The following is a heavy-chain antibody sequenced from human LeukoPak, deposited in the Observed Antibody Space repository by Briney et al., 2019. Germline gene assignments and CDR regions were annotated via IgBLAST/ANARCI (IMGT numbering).Heavy chain of an antibody. J-gene: IGHJ4*02. V-gene: IGHV1-2*02. CDR1: GYTFTGYY. CDR3: ARAVAGTPLFDY. Sequence: ASVKVSCKASGYTFTGYYMHWVRQAPGQGLEWMGWINPNSGGTNYAQKFQGRVTMTRDTSISTAYMELSRLRSDDTAVYYCARAVAGTPLFDYRGQGTLVTVSS. D-gene: IGHD6-19*01. CDR2: INPNSGGT.